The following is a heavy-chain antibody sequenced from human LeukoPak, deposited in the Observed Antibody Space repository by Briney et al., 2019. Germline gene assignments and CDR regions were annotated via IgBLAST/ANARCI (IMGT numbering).Heavy chain of an antibody. D-gene: IGHD4-17*01. CDR3: ARGPVTKFEI. Sequence: GGSLRLSCAASGFTVSSNYMSWVRQAPGKGLEWVSVIYSGGTTYYADSVKGRFTISRDNSNNTLYLQMNSLRADDTAVYYCARGPVTKFEIWGQGTILTVST. J-gene: IGHJ3*02. V-gene: IGHV3-53*01. CDR1: GFTVSSNY. CDR2: IYSGGTT.